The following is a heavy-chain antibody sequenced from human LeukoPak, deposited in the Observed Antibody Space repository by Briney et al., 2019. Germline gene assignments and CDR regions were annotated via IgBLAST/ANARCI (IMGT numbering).Heavy chain of an antibody. CDR1: GFTFGDYV. V-gene: IGHV3-49*04. CDR3: AVPMLRGYYFDY. J-gene: IGHJ4*02. Sequence: GGSLRLSCTASGFTFGDYVMSWVRQAPGKGLEWVGFIRSKAYGGTTKNAASVKGRFTISRDDSRSIAYLQMNSLKTEDTAVYYCAVPMLRGYYFDYWGQGTLVTVSS. D-gene: IGHD3-10*01. CDR2: IRSKAYGGTT.